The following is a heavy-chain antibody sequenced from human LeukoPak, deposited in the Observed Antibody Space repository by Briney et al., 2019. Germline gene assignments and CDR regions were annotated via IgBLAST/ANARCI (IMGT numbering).Heavy chain of an antibody. V-gene: IGHV3-72*01. J-gene: IGHJ4*02. Sequence: AQSLRLSCAASAFTFSDHYMDWVRQAPGKGLEWVGRIRNKANSYTTEYAASVKGRFTISRDDSKNSLYLQMNSLKCEDTAVYYCAREWDSGSYYLGYFDYWGQGTLVTVSS. D-gene: IGHD1-26*01. CDR2: IRNKANSYTT. CDR3: AREWDSGSYYLGYFDY. CDR1: AFTFSDHY.